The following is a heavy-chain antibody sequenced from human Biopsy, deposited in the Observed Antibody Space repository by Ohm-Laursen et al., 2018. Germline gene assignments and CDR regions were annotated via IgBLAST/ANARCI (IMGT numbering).Heavy chain of an antibody. Sequence: ASVKVSCKVSGYTLTDLSMHWVRQAPGKGLEWMGGFAPENGKTIYAQKFQGRVTMTEDTSTSTATMELRSLRSDDTAVYYCATKLTGYFHHWGQGTLVIVSS. J-gene: IGHJ1*01. V-gene: IGHV1-24*01. CDR1: GYTLTDLS. CDR3: ATKLTGYFHH. D-gene: IGHD3-9*01. CDR2: FAPENGKT.